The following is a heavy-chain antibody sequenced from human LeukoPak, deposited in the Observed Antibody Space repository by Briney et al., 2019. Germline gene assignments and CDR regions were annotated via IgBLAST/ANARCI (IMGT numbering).Heavy chain of an antibody. Sequence: ASVKVSCKASGYTFTSYGISWVRQAPGQGLEWMGWISTYNGNTNYAQKLQGRVTMTTDTSTSTAYMELRSLRSDDTAVYYCARHSTDYDILTYHFDYWGREPWSPSPQ. V-gene: IGHV1-18*04. CDR3: ARHSTDYDILTYHFDY. CDR1: GYTFTSYG. D-gene: IGHD3-9*01. CDR2: ISTYNGNT. J-gene: IGHJ4*02.